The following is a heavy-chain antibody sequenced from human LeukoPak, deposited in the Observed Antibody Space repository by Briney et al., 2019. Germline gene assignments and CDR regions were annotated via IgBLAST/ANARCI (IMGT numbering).Heavy chain of an antibody. V-gene: IGHV4-4*07. D-gene: IGHD1-26*01. CDR3: ARGVPYSGTYYFDC. CDR2: IHSSGST. CDR1: GGSMNRYF. J-gene: IGHJ4*02. Sequence: PSETLSLTCSVSGGSMNRYFWSWIRQPAGKRPEWIGRIHSSGSTTSSPSLKTRITMTLDTSRNQFSLQLNSLTAADTAVYFCARGVPYSGTYYFDCWGPGILVTVSS.